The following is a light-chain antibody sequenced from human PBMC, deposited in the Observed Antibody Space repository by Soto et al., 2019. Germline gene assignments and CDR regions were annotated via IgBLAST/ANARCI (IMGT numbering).Light chain of an antibody. Sequence: EIVMTQSPATLSVSPGERATLSCRASQSVSTKLAWYRQKPGQAPRLLIYGASTRATGIPARFSGSGSGTEFTLTITGLQPEDFATYFCQQSYSTSFTFGPGTTVDIK. CDR3: QQSYSTSFT. CDR2: GAS. J-gene: IGKJ3*01. CDR1: QSVSTK. V-gene: IGKV3-15*01.